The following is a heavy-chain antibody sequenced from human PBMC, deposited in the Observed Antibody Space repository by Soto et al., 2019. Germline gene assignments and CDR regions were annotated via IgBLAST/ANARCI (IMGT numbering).Heavy chain of an antibody. CDR3: AREYCSSTRCYGTFDY. Sequence: SETLSLTCAVSGGSISGYYWSWIRQPPGKGLEWIGYIYISGNTNYNPSPKSRVTMAVDTSKNQFSLKLSSVTAADTAVYFCAREYCSSTRCYGTFDYWGQGVLVTVSS. D-gene: IGHD2-2*01. CDR1: GGSISGYY. J-gene: IGHJ4*02. V-gene: IGHV4-59*01. CDR2: IYISGNT.